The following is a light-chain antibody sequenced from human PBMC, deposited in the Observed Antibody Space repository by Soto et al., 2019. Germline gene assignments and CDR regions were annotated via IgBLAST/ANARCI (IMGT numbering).Light chain of an antibody. CDR1: QSVLYSSNNKNY. V-gene: IGKV4-1*01. CDR2: WAS. J-gene: IGKJ4*01. Sequence: DIVMTQSPDSLAVSLGERATINCKSSQSVLYSSNNKNYLAWYQQKPGQPPKLLIYWASTRESGVPDRFSGSGSGTDFTLPISSLQAEDVAVYYCQQYYSTPRLTFGGGTKVEIK. CDR3: QQYYSTPRLT.